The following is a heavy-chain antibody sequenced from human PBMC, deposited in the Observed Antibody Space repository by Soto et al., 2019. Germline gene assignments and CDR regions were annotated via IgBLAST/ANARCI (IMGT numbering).Heavy chain of an antibody. CDR1: GFTFSNYA. CDR3: ARDWTGNTCPCLDV. Sequence: EVQLWESGGGLVQPGGSLRLSCAASGFTFSNYALTWVRQSPGKGLEWVSTSGGGRGTTYYADSVKGRFTISRDNSKNTLSLQMSSLRVEDTAIYYCARDWTGNTCPCLDVWGQGTTVSVSS. CDR2: SGGGRGTT. D-gene: IGHD2-8*02. V-gene: IGHV3-23*01. J-gene: IGHJ6*02.